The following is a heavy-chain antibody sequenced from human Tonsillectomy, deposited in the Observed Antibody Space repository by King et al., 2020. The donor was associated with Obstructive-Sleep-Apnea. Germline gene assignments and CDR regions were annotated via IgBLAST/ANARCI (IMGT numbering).Heavy chain of an antibody. J-gene: IGHJ4*02. CDR3: ARDRRGYTYGEYYFDY. V-gene: IGHV3-48*04. D-gene: IGHD5-18*01. CDR2: ISSSSTTI. Sequence: VQLVESGGGLVQPGGSLRLSCAASGFTFSSYSMNWVRQAPGKGLEWVSYISSSSTTIYYADSVKGRFTISRDNAKNSLYLQLNSLIAEDTAVFYCARDRRGYTYGEYYFDYWGQGTLVTVSS. CDR1: GFTFSSYS.